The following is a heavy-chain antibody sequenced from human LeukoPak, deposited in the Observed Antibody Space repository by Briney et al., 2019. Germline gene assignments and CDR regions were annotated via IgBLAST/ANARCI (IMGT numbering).Heavy chain of an antibody. J-gene: IGHJ2*01. V-gene: IGHV4-34*01. CDR1: GGSLTGYY. Sequence: PSETLSLTCAVYGGSLTGYYMSWIRQSPGKGLEWLGELSHGGDTNYNPSLKRRVTISVDTSKSQFSLRLTSLTAADTAVYFCASPSECCGSAFRLWGRGTLVTVSS. CDR2: LSHGGDT. CDR3: ASPSECCGSAFRL. D-gene: IGHD1-26*01.